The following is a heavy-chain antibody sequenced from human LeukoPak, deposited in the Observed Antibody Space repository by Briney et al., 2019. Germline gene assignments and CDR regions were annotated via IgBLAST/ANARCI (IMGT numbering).Heavy chain of an antibody. D-gene: IGHD3-10*01. J-gene: IGHJ4*02. V-gene: IGHV3-23*01. Sequence: GGSLRLSCAASGFTFSSYAMSWVRQAPGKGLEWVSAISGSGTNTYYADSVKGRFTISRDNSKNSLYLQMNNLRAEDTAIYYCATDSYVSGSYYRLFYWGQGTLVTVSS. CDR1: GFTFSSYA. CDR2: ISGSGTNT. CDR3: ATDSYVSGSYYRLFY.